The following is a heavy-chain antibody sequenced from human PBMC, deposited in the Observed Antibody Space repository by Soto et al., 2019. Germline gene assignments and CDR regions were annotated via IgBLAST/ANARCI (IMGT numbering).Heavy chain of an antibody. V-gene: IGHV3-7*01. CDR2: INEDGSEE. J-gene: IGHJ4*02. CDR1: GFTCRNYC. CDR3: ARIEIGSYDY. Sequence: EVKLVESGGGLVQPGGSLRLSCAASGFTCRNYCLGWVRQAPGKGLEWVANINEDGSEEYYVDSVRGRFIISRDNARNSLFLQMNSLSAEDTAIYYCARIEIGSYDYWGQGTLVTVSS. D-gene: IGHD1-26*01.